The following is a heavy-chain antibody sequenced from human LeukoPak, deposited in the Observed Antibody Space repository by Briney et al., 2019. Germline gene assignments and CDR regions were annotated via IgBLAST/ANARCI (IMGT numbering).Heavy chain of an antibody. CDR1: GYSFTNYW. Sequence: GEPLQISCKASGYSFTNYWIGWVRQMPGKGLEWMGIIYPGDSDTRYSPSFQGQVTISADKSISTAYLQRSSLQASDTAMYYCATYAGSSSKYFQDWGQGTLVTVSS. CDR3: ATYAGSSSKYFQD. CDR2: IYPGDSDT. D-gene: IGHD3-10*01. J-gene: IGHJ1*01. V-gene: IGHV5-51*01.